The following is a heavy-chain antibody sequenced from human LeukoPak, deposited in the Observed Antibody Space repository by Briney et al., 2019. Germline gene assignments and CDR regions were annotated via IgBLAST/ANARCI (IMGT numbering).Heavy chain of an antibody. V-gene: IGHV3-74*01. Sequence: GGSLRLSCAASGFTFSNWMNWVRQAPGKGLVWVSHIDSDGSRTRCADSVKGRFTISRDNAKKTLYLQMNSLRVEDTAVYYCVREYYGIESWGQGTLVTVSS. J-gene: IGHJ4*02. CDR1: GFTFSNW. CDR3: VREYYGIES. CDR2: IDSDGSRT. D-gene: IGHD4-17*01.